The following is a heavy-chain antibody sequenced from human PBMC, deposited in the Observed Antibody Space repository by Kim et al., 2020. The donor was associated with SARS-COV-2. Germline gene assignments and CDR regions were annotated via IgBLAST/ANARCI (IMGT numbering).Heavy chain of an antibody. D-gene: IGHD1-26*01. CDR1: GFTFSTYW. CDR3: ARAVGTTKRPPGY. Sequence: GGSLRLSCVVSGFTFSTYWMHWVRQAPGKGLVWVSRVHFDGSTTNYAESVKGRFTISRDNAKNTLYLQMNSLRAEDTAVYYCARAVGTTKRPPGYWGQGTLVTVSS. J-gene: IGHJ4*02. CDR2: VHFDGSTT. V-gene: IGHV3-74*01.